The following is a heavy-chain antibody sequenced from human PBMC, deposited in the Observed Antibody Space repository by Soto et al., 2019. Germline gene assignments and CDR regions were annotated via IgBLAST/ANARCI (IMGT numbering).Heavy chain of an antibody. V-gene: IGHV3-30*18. CDR1: GFTFSSYG. J-gene: IGHJ4*02. CDR3: AKTPSDSVIRWWPLPDADYFDY. Sequence: QVQLVESGGGVVQPGRSLRLSCAASGFTFSSYGMHWVRQAPGKGLEWVAVISYDGSNKYYADSVKGRFTISRDNSKNXLYLQMNSLRAEDTAVYYCAKTPSDSVIRWWPLPDADYFDYWGQGTLVTVSS. CDR2: ISYDGSNK. D-gene: IGHD2-15*01.